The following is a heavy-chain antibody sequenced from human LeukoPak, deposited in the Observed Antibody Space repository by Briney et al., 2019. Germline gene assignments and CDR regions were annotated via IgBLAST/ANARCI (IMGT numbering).Heavy chain of an antibody. J-gene: IGHJ5*02. Sequence: GGSPRLSCAASGFTFSSYAMHWVRQAPGKGLEWVAVISYDGSNKYYADSVKGRFTISRDNSKNTLYLQMNSLRAEDTAVYYCASPPGYSSSWYWFDPWGQGTLVTVSS. CDR2: ISYDGSNK. CDR1: GFTFSSYA. CDR3: ASPPGYSSSWYWFDP. V-gene: IGHV3-30-3*01. D-gene: IGHD6-13*01.